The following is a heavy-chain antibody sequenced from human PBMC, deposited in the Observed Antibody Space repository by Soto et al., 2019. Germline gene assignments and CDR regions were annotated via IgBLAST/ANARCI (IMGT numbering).Heavy chain of an antibody. Sequence: QVQLVESGGGVVQPGRSLRLSCAASGFTFSSYGMHWVRQAPGKGLEWVAVIWYDGSNKYYADSVKGRFTISRDNSKNTLXXXMXXXXXXXTAXXYXXXXDXSSSSGAFDIWGQGTMVTVSS. J-gene: IGHJ3*02. CDR3: XXXDXSSSSGAFDI. CDR1: GFTFSSYG. D-gene: IGHD6-6*01. CDR2: IWYDGSNK. V-gene: IGHV3-33*01.